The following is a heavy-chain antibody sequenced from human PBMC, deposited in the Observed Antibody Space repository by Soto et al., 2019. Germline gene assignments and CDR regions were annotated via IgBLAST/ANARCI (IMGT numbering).Heavy chain of an antibody. CDR1: GGSISSGGYS. Sequence: QLQLQESGSGLVKPSQTLSLTCAVSGGSISSGGYSWSWVRQPPGKGLEWIGYIYHSGSTYYNPSLKRRVTISVDRSKNQLSLKLSPVAAADTAVYYCARGEAAGANWFDPWGQGTLVTVSS. CDR2: IYHSGST. V-gene: IGHV4-30-2*01. J-gene: IGHJ5*02. D-gene: IGHD6-13*01. CDR3: ARGEAAGANWFDP.